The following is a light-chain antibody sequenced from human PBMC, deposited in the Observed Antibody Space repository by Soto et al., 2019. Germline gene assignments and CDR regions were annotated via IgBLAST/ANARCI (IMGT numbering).Light chain of an antibody. CDR3: QKYGSSAIT. CDR1: QSVSSSY. V-gene: IGKV3-20*01. J-gene: IGKJ5*01. CDR2: GES. Sequence: DIVLTQSPGTLSLSPGDSATLSCRASQSVSSSYLAWYQQKPGQAPRLLIYGESSRATGIPDRFSGSGSGTDLTLTISRLEPEDFAVYYCQKYGSSAITCGQGTRLEIK.